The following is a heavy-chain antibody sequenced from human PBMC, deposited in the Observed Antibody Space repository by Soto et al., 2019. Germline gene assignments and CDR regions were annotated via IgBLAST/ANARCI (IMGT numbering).Heavy chain of an antibody. V-gene: IGHV1-18*01. D-gene: IGHD4-17*01. Sequence: QVQLVQSGAEVKKPGASVKVSCKASGYTFKNYGIIWVRQAPGQGLEWMGWISGYNGNTKYEQKLQGRVTMTTDTSTSTAYMVLRSLRSDDTAVYYCARPFYGDHGIVDYWGQGTLVTVSS. CDR3: ARPFYGDHGIVDY. J-gene: IGHJ4*02. CDR2: ISGYNGNT. CDR1: GYTFKNYG.